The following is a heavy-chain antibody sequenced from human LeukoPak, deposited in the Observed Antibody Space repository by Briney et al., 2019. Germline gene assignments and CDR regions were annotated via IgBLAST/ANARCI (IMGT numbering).Heavy chain of an antibody. CDR1: GFTFSSYA. J-gene: IGHJ4*02. CDR3: AKGNGGYSYSDY. CDR2: ISGSGGST. D-gene: IGHD5-18*01. V-gene: IGHV3-23*01. Sequence: PGGSLRLSCAASGFTFSSYALSWVRQAPGMGLEWVSAISGSGGSTYYADSVKGRFTISRDNSKNTLYLQMNSLRAEDTAVYYCAKGNGGYSYSDYWGQGTLVTVSS.